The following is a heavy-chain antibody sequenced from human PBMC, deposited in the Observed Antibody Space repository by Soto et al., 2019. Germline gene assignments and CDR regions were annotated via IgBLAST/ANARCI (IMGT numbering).Heavy chain of an antibody. CDR1: GFTVSSHA. CDR2: ISGSGDGT. V-gene: IGHV3-23*01. J-gene: IGHJ6*02. D-gene: IGHD2-8*01. CDR3: TRSRRSILMVYGFGGMDV. Sequence: GGSLRLSCAASGFTVSSHAMSWVRQAPGKGLEWVSSISGSGDGTYYGDSVRGRFTISRDSSSSTLYLEMKNLRGEDTAVYFCTRSRRSILMVYGFGGMDVWGQGTTVTVSS.